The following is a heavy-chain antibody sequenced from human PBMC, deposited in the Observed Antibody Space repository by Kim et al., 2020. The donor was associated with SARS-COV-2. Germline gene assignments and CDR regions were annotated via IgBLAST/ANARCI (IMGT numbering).Heavy chain of an antibody. CDR1: GFTFTNYW. J-gene: IGHJ4*02. CDR2: IKGDESSI. D-gene: IGHD5-18*01. CDR3: VRGWLPSTPFPC. V-gene: IGHV3-74*01. Sequence: GGSLRLSCAASGFTFTNYWMHWVRQAPGKGLVWVSRIKGDESSISYADSVKGRFTISRDNAKNTLYLQMDSLRAEDTGVYFCVRGWLPSTPFPCWGQGALVTVSS.